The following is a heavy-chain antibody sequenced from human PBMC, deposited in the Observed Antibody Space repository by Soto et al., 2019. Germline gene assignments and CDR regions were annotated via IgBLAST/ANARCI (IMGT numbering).Heavy chain of an antibody. Sequence: ASVKVSCKASGGTFSSYAISWVRQAPGQGLEWMGWISAYNGNTNYAQKLQGRVTMTTDTSTSTAYMELRSLRSDDTAVYYCARVDIVVVPAENWFDPWGQGTLVTVSS. J-gene: IGHJ5*02. CDR1: GGTFSSYA. D-gene: IGHD2-2*01. CDR3: ARVDIVVVPAENWFDP. CDR2: ISAYNGNT. V-gene: IGHV1-18*01.